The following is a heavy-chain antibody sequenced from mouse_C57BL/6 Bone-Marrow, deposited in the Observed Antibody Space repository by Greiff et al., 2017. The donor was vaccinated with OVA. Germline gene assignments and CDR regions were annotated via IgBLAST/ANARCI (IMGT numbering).Heavy chain of an antibody. D-gene: IGHD2-5*01. CDR1: GYTFTSYW. V-gene: IGHV1-59*01. J-gene: IGHJ4*01. Sequence: QVQLKQPGAELVRPGTSVKLSCKASGYTFTSYWMHWVKQRPGQGLEWIGVIDPSDSYTNYNPKFKGKATLTVDTSSSTAYMQLSSLTSEDSAVYYCARWAYYSNRYAMDYWGQGTSVTVSS. CDR3: ARWAYYSNRYAMDY. CDR2: IDPSDSYT.